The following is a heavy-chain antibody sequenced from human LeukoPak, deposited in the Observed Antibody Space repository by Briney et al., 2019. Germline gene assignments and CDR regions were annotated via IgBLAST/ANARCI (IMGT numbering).Heavy chain of an antibody. J-gene: IGHJ4*02. V-gene: IGHV1-2*02. CDR2: INFHTGDT. D-gene: IGHD6-13*01. CDR3: ARDKGAAGSDF. Sequence: GASVKVSCKASGYTFTGYYIHWVRQAPGQGLEWMGWINFHTGDTNYGQKFQGRVTMTRDTSMSTAYMELSRLRSDDTAMYYCARDKGAAGSDFWGQGTLVTVSS. CDR1: GYTFTGYY.